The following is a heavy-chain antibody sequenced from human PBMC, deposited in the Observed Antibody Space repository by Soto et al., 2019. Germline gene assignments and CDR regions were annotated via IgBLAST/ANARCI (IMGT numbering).Heavy chain of an antibody. CDR2: ISSLTGGT. D-gene: IGHD3-10*01. J-gene: IGHJ4*02. CDR1: GYTFLNHD. V-gene: IGHV1-18*01. Sequence: ASVKVSCKASGYTFLNHDINWVRQAPGQGLEWMGWISSLTGGTNYAQNLQGRVTMTTDTSTSTAYMELRSLTSDDTAVYYCARDISYGSGTAYGYWGQGTPVTVSS. CDR3: ARDISYGSGTAYGY.